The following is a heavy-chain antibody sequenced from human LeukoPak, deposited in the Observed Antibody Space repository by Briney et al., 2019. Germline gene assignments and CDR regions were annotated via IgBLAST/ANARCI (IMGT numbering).Heavy chain of an antibody. J-gene: IGHJ4*02. CDR1: GFTFSSYA. D-gene: IGHD2-2*01. Sequence: GGSLRLSCATSGFTFSSYAMHWVRQAPGKGLEWVAVISYDGSEKYYADSVKGRFTISRDSSKNTLYLQMNSLGAEDTAVYYCARDPFCSSTSCLPGDYWGQGTLVTVSS. CDR3: ARDPFCSSTSCLPGDY. V-gene: IGHV3-30-3*01. CDR2: ISYDGSEK.